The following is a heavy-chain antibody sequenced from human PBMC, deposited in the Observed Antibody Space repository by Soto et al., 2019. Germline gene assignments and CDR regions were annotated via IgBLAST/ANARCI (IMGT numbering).Heavy chain of an antibody. D-gene: IGHD3-10*01. CDR3: ARLVAGIGSGYYGMDV. V-gene: IGHV4-39*01. J-gene: IGHJ6*02. CDR1: GGSISSSSYY. Sequence: PSETLSLTCTVSGGSISSSSYYWGWIRQPPGKGLEWIGSIYYSGSTYYNPSLKSRVTISVDTSKNQFSLKLSSVTAADTAVYYCARLVAGIGSGYYGMDVWGQGTTVTVSS. CDR2: IYYSGST.